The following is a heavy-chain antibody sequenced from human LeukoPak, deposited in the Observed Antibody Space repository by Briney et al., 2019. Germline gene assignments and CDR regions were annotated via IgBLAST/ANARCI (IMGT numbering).Heavy chain of an antibody. J-gene: IGHJ2*01. CDR1: GYTFTNYG. V-gene: IGHV1-18*01. CDR3: ARDKEEQLVDAWYFDL. D-gene: IGHD6-13*01. Sequence: ASVKVSCKASGYTFTNYGINWVRQAPGQGLEWMGWISAYNGYRNYAHKFQGRVTMTTDTSTTTAYMELRSLRSDDTAVYYCARDKEEQLVDAWYFDLWGRGTLVTVSS. CDR2: ISAYNGYR.